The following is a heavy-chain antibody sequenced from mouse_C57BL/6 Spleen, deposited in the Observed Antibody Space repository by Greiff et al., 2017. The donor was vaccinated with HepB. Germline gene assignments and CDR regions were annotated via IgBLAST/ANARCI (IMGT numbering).Heavy chain of an antibody. V-gene: IGHV1-15*01. CDR1: GYTFTDYE. J-gene: IGHJ2*01. D-gene: IGHD3-3*01. CDR3: TRSRDPGYYFDY. CDR2: IDPETGGT. Sequence: VQLVESGAELVRPGASVTLSCKASGYTFTDYEMHWVKQTPVHGLEWIGAIDPETGGTAYNQKFKGKAILTADKSSSTAYMELRSLTSEDSAVYYCTRSRDPGYYFDYWGQGTTLTVSS.